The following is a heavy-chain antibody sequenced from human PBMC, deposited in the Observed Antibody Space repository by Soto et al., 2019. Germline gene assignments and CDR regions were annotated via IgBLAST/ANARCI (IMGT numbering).Heavy chain of an antibody. Sequence: EVQLLDSGGGLVQPGGSLRLSCAASGFTFSNYAMTWVRQGPGKGLEWVSGLSGSGGRSYYADSVKGRFTISRDNSKRTLYLQMNSLRAEDTAVYYCAKAYFVWSSEQPYYFDYWGQGTLVTVSS. CDR2: LSGSGGRS. CDR3: AKAYFVWSSEQPYYFDY. V-gene: IGHV3-23*01. J-gene: IGHJ4*02. CDR1: GFTFSNYA. D-gene: IGHD3-16*01.